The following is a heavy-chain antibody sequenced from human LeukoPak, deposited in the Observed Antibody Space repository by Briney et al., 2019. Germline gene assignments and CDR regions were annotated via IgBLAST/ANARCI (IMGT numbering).Heavy chain of an antibody. Sequence: PSETLSLTCAVYGGSFSGYYWSWIRQPPGKGLEWIGEINHSGSTNYNPSLKSRVTISVDTSKNQFSLKLSSVTAADTAVYYCARGGKWELLKGRFNYWGQGTLVTVSS. D-gene: IGHD1-26*01. CDR3: ARGGKWELLKGRFNY. V-gene: IGHV4-34*01. J-gene: IGHJ4*02. CDR1: GGSFSGYY. CDR2: INHSGST.